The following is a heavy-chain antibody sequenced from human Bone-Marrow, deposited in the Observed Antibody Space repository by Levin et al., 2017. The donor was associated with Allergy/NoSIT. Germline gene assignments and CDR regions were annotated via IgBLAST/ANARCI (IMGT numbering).Heavy chain of an antibody. J-gene: IGHJ5*02. CDR3: ARGESCYKRLCWVDP. Sequence: SQTLSLTCTVSGGSISSGDNYWTWIRQLPGKGLEWIGYMYYTGRTYYNPSLKSRVTISVDTSKNQFSLKLNSVTAADTAVYYCARGESCYKRLCWVDPWGQGTLVTVSS. CDR1: GGSISSGDNY. CDR2: MYYTGRT. D-gene: IGHD2-2*02. V-gene: IGHV4-30-4*08.